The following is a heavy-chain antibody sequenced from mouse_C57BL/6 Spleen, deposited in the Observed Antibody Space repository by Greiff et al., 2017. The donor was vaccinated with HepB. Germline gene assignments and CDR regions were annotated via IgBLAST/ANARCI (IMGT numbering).Heavy chain of an antibody. Sequence: VKLVESGPGLVQPSQSLSITCTVSGFSLTSYGVHWVRQSPGKGLEWLGVIWRGGSTDYNAAFMSRLSITKDNSKSQVFFTMNSLQADDTAIYYCATGDYDGEGFAYWGQGTLVTVSA. J-gene: IGHJ3*01. CDR1: GFSLTSYG. CDR3: ATGDYDGEGFAY. D-gene: IGHD2-4*01. CDR2: IWRGGST. V-gene: IGHV2-5*01.